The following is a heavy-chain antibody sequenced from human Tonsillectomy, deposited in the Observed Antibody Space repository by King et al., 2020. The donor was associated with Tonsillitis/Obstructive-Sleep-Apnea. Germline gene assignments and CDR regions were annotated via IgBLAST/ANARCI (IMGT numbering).Heavy chain of an antibody. CDR1: GGSISSYY. J-gene: IGHJ4*02. D-gene: IGHD2-15*01. Sequence: VQLQESGPGLVKPSETLSLTCTVSGGSISSYYWSWIRQPPGKGLEWIGYIYYSGSTNYNPSLKSRVTISVDTSKNQFSLKLSSVTAADTAVYYCARDPGDLGCSGGSCYGGVFDYWGQGTLVTVSS. CDR2: IYYSGST. CDR3: ARDPGDLGCSGGSCYGGVFDY. V-gene: IGHV4-59*01.